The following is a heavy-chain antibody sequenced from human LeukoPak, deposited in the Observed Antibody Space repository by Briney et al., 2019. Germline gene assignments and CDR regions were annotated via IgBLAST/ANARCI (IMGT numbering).Heavy chain of an antibody. Sequence: GGSLRLSCAASGFTFSSYVMSWVRQAPGKGLEWVSVISGSGGSTYSTDSVKGRFTISRDNSNNTLYLQMNSLSAEDTAVYYCAKGDTGMVRRYYFGYWGQGPLVPVSS. D-gene: IGHD5-18*01. CDR1: GFTFSSYV. CDR2: ISGSGGST. J-gene: IGHJ4*02. V-gene: IGHV3-23*01. CDR3: AKGDTGMVRRYYFGY.